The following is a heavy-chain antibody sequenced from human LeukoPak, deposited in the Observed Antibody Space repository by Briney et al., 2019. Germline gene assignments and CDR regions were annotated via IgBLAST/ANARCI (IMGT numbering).Heavy chain of an antibody. Sequence: PGGSLRLSCAASGFTFDDYAMHWVRQAPGKGLEWVSLISWDGGSTYYADSVKGRFTISRDNSKNSLYLQMNSLRAEDTALYYCAKDIGEISSGSPDYWGQGTLVTVSS. D-gene: IGHD6-19*01. CDR3: AKDIGEISSGSPDY. CDR2: ISWDGGST. J-gene: IGHJ4*02. V-gene: IGHV3-43D*03. CDR1: GFTFDDYA.